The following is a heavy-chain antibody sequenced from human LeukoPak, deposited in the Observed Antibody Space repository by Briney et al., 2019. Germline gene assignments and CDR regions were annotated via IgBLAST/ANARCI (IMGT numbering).Heavy chain of an antibody. V-gene: IGHV3-23*01. CDR1: GFTFSSYA. D-gene: IGHD3-22*01. J-gene: IGHJ4*02. CDR3: AKKRGMATMIVVVPDDY. Sequence: GGSLRLSCAASGFTFSSYAMSWVRQAPGKGLEWVSAISGSGGSTYYADSVKGRFTISRDNSKNTLYLQMNSRRAEDTAVYYCAKKRGMATMIVVVPDDYWGQGTLVTVSS. CDR2: ISGSGGST.